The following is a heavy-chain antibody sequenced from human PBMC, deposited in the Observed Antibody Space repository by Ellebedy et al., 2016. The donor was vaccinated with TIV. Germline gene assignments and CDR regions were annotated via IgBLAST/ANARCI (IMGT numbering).Heavy chain of an antibody. J-gene: IGHJ4*02. D-gene: IGHD7-27*01. CDR2: IKSKREGGAT. CDR1: EFPFSTAW. Sequence: GESLKISCAVSEFPFSTAWMSWVRQAPGKGLEGVGRIKSKREGGATEYDAPVKGRFTISRDDSKNTLYLQMNRLKTEDTAVYYCTTVELGPIDYWGPGTLVAVSS. V-gene: IGHV3-15*01. CDR3: TTVELGPIDY.